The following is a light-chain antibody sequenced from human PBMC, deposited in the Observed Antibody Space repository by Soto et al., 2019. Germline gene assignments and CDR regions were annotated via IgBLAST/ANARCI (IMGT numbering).Light chain of an antibody. CDR2: GAS. V-gene: IGKV3-20*01. CDR3: QQYGSSLIT. CDR1: QSVSSTY. J-gene: IGKJ5*01. Sequence: EIVLTQSPGTLSLSPGERATLSCRASQSVSSTYLAWYQQKPGQAPTLLICGASSRATGIPDRFSGSVSGTDFTLTITRLEPEDFAVYYCQQYGSSLITFGQGTRLEI.